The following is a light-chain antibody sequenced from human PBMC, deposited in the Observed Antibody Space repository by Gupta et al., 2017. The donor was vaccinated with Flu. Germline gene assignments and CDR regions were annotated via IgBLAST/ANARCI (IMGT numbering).Light chain of an antibody. V-gene: IGLV6-57*02. CDR3: ASDDINNRGV. Sequence: TIFCCGSSTAIAGSNVKWYQQLPGGAPTTLIYENNQRPSGVPDRFSGSTNSASASASLSRRQQEDEDDDDYSAASDDINNRGVFGAGTKLTVL. J-gene: IGLJ3*02. CDR1: STAIAGSN. CDR2: ENN.